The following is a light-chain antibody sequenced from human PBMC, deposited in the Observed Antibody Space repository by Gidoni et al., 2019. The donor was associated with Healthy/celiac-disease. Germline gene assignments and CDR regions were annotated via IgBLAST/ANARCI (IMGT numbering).Light chain of an antibody. CDR3: QQRSNWPPYT. Sequence: EIVLTQSPATLSLSPGERATLSCRASKSVSSYLAWYQQKHGQAPRHLLYDASNRATGIPARFSGSGSGTDFTLTISSLEPEDFAVYYCQQRSNWPPYTFXQXTKMEIK. CDR2: DAS. J-gene: IGKJ2*01. V-gene: IGKV3-11*01. CDR1: KSVSSY.